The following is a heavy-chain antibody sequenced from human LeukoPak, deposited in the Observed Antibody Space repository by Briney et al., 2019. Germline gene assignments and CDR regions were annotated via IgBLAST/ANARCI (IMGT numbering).Heavy chain of an antibody. CDR2: ISSSGSTI. Sequence: GGSLRLSCAASGFTFSSYEMNWVRQAPGKGLEWVSYISSSGSTIYYADSVKGRFTVSRDNAENSLHLQMNSLRAEDTAVYYCARMFSDIVGAPLGAFDIWGQGTMVTVSS. J-gene: IGHJ3*02. CDR1: GFTFSSYE. V-gene: IGHV3-48*03. CDR3: ARMFSDIVGAPLGAFDI. D-gene: IGHD1-26*01.